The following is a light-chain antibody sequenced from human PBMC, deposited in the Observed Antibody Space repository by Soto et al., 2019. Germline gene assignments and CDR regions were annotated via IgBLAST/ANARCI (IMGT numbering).Light chain of an antibody. Sequence: DVVMTQSPLSLPVTLGQPASISCRSNQSLVHSAGIAYFSWFQQRPGRSPRRLIYKVSHRDSGVPARFSGSGSGTDFALKISRVEAEDVGVYYCMQGTPWPITFGQGTRLEIK. J-gene: IGKJ5*01. CDR2: KVS. CDR1: QSLVHSAGIAY. V-gene: IGKV2-30*02. CDR3: MQGTPWPIT.